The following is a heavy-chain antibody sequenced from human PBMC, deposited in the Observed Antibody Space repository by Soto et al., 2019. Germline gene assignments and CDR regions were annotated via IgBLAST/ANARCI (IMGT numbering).Heavy chain of an antibody. CDR1: GGSFSGYY. CDR2: INHSGST. D-gene: IGHD3-3*01. J-gene: IGHJ6*03. Sequence: SETLSLTCAVYGGSFSGYYWSWIRQPPGKGLEWIGEINHSGSTNYNPSLKSRVTISVDTSKNQFSLKLSSVTAADTAVYYCARDRSSRITIFGVGYYYYMDVWGKGTTVTVSS. CDR3: ARDRSSRITIFGVGYYYYMDV. V-gene: IGHV4-34*01.